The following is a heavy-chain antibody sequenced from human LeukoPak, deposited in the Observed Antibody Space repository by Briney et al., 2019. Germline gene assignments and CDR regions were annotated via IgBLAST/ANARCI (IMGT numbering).Heavy chain of an antibody. D-gene: IGHD2-15*01. J-gene: IGHJ4*02. CDR1: EYTRTELS. CDR3: ATDGGCSGGSCYRPVIY. Sequence: GASVKVSCKVSEYTRTELSINWVPQAPGKGLEWMGGFDPGDGETIYAQKFQGRVTMTEDKSTDTVYMELSSLRSEDTAVYYCATDGGCSGGSCYRPVIYWGQGTLVTVSS. CDR2: FDPGDGET. V-gene: IGHV1-24*01.